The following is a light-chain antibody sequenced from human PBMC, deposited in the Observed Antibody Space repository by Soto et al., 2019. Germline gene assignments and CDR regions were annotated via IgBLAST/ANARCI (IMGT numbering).Light chain of an antibody. CDR3: EQRCNWPG. Sequence: EIVLTQSPATLSLSPGLRATLTFRASQSVSSYLAWYQQKPGQAPRLLIYDASHRPTGIPARFSGSGSGSDFTLTISRLEPGDFAVYYCEQRCNWPGFGGGTKVESK. CDR2: DAS. V-gene: IGKV3-11*01. CDR1: QSVSSY. J-gene: IGKJ4*02.